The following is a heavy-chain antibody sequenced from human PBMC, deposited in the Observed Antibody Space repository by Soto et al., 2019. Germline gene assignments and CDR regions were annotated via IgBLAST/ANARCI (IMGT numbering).Heavy chain of an antibody. J-gene: IGHJ5*02. Sequence: SETLSLTCTASGGSISSGGYYWSWIRQHPGKGLEWIGYIYYSGSTYYNPSLKSRVTISVDTSKNQFPLKLSSVTAADTAVYYCARYIVVVPAAIEGSFDPWGQGTLVTVSS. D-gene: IGHD2-2*02. V-gene: IGHV4-31*03. CDR2: IYYSGST. CDR1: GGSISSGGYY. CDR3: ARYIVVVPAAIEGSFDP.